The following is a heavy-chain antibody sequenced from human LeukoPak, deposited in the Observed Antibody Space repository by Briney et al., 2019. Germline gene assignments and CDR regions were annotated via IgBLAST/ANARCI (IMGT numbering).Heavy chain of an antibody. CDR2: IYYSGST. J-gene: IGHJ4*02. V-gene: IGHV4-39*05. D-gene: IGHD3-3*01. CDR1: GGSISSSSYY. Sequence: SETPSLTCTVSGGSISSSSYYWGWIRQPPGKGLERIGSIYYSGSTYYNPSLKSRVTISVDTSKNQFSLKLSSVTAADTAVYYCAQSPSNDFWSGYDYWGQGTLVTVSS. CDR3: AQSPSNDFWSGYDY.